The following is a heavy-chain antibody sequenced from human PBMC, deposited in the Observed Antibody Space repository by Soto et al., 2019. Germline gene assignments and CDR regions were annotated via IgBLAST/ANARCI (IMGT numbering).Heavy chain of an antibody. CDR2: ISDSGST. J-gene: IGHJ4*02. D-gene: IGHD1-26*01. CDR1: GGSMSSYF. Sequence: SETLSLTCTVSGGSMSSYFWSWFRQPPGRGLEWIGYISDSGSTNYNPSLKSRVTISVDTSKNQFSLKLSSVTAADTAVYYCAGYSGSSRTYDYWGQGTLVTVS. CDR3: AGYSGSSRTYDY. V-gene: IGHV4-59*01.